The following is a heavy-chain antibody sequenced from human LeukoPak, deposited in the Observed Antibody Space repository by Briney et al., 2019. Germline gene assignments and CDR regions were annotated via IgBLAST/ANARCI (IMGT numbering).Heavy chain of an antibody. CDR1: GFTFSSYE. CDR3: ARQRGDILTGCYMPRGFDY. D-gene: IGHD3-9*01. V-gene: IGHV3-48*03. CDR2: ISSSGSTI. J-gene: IGHJ4*02. Sequence: GGSLRLSCAASGFTFSSYEMTWVRQAPGKGLEWVSYISSSGSTIYYADSVKGRSTISRDNAKNSLYLQMNSLRAEDTAVYYCARQRGDILTGCYMPRGFDYWGQGTLVTVSS.